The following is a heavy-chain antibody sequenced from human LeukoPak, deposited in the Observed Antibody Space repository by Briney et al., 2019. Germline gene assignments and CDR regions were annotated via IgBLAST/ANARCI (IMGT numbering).Heavy chain of an antibody. CDR3: ARGGFVRTDLYYFDY. J-gene: IGHJ4*02. V-gene: IGHV4-34*01. CDR2: INHSGST. CDR1: GGSFSGYY. D-gene: IGHD3-10*01. Sequence: SETLSLTCAVYGGSFSGYYWSWIRRPPGKGLEWIGEINHSGSTNYNPSLKSRVTISVDTSKNQFSLKLSAVTAADTALEYGARGGFVRTDLYYFDYSGQRTLVT.